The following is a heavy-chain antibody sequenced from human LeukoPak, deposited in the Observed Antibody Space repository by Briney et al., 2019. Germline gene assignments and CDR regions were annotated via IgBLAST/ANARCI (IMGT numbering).Heavy chain of an antibody. D-gene: IGHD5-24*01. CDR1: GFTFSSYA. Sequence: PGGSLRLSCAASGFTFSSYAMHWVRQAPGKGLEWVAVIPYDGSNKYYADSVKGRFTISRDNSKNTLYLQMNSLRAEDTAVYYCARDGDGSFDYWGQGTLVTVSS. CDR3: ARDGDGSFDY. CDR2: IPYDGSNK. V-gene: IGHV3-30-3*01. J-gene: IGHJ4*02.